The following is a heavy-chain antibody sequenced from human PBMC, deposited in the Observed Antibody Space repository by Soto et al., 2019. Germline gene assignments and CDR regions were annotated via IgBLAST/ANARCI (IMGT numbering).Heavy chain of an antibody. D-gene: IGHD2-2*01. J-gene: IGHJ4*02. CDR1: GFTFGNYA. CDR3: AKARHSSTWYNFDF. Sequence: PGGSLRLSCAGSGFTFGNYAMSWVRQAPGKGLEWVSGISGSGGGNLYYADSVKGRFTISRDNSKNTLYLQMNSLRAEDTAVYYCAKARHSSTWYNFDFWGQGTLVTVSS. V-gene: IGHV3-23*01. CDR2: ISGSGGGNL.